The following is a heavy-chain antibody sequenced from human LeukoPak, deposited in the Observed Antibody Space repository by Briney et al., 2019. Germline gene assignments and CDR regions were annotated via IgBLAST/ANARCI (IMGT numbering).Heavy chain of an antibody. Sequence: SVKVSCKASGGTFSSYAISWVRQAPGQGLGWMGGIIPIFGTANYAQKFQGRVTITTDESTSTAYMELSSLRSEDTAVYYCAREYCTNGVCLDYWGQGTLVTVSS. CDR1: GGTFSSYA. CDR2: IIPIFGTA. D-gene: IGHD2-8*01. V-gene: IGHV1-69*05. J-gene: IGHJ4*02. CDR3: AREYCTNGVCLDY.